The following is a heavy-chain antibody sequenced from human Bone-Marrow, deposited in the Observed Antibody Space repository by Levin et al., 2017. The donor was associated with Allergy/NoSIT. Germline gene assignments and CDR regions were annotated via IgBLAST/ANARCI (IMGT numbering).Heavy chain of an antibody. CDR1: GYSLTTYA. D-gene: IGHD2/OR15-2a*01. CDR3: ARVTTSYHYYYIDV. J-gene: IGHJ6*03. Sequence: PGGSLRLSCKASGYSLTTYAMHWVRQAPGQGLERMGWSNTNTGNPTYAQRFTGRFVFLLDTSVSTAYLQISSLKAEDTAMYYWARVTTSYHYYYIDVWGKGTTVTVSS. V-gene: IGHV7-4-1*02. CDR2: SNTNTGNP.